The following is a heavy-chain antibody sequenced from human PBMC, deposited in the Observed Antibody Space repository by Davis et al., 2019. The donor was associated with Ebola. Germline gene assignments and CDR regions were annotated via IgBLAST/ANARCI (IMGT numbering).Heavy chain of an antibody. D-gene: IGHD6-13*01. CDR2: ISGYNGNT. CDR3: ARDWGDYPGIAAAGNDY. Sequence: ASVKVSCKASGYTFTRYGISWMRQALGQGLQWVGWISGYNGNTKYGQKFQGRVAVTTDRSTNTVYMELRSLRSDDTAIYYCARDWGDYPGIAAAGNDYWGQGTLVTVSS. V-gene: IGHV1-18*01. J-gene: IGHJ4*02. CDR1: GYTFTRYG.